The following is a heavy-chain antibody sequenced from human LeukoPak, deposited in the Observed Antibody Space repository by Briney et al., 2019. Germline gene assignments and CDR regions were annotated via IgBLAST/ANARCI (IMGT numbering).Heavy chain of an antibody. CDR1: GFTFRDYD. CDR2: IGYDGVYK. D-gene: IGHD3-22*01. CDR3: AKIYSCGHGYFDY. J-gene: IGHJ4*02. V-gene: IGHV3-30*02. Sequence: HPGGSLRLSCEASGFTFRDYDMHWVRQAPGKGLEWVAYIGYDGVYKDYAASVKGRFTISRDNPENTVYLEMNSLRPEDTAVYYCAKIYSCGHGYFDYWGQGTLVTVSS.